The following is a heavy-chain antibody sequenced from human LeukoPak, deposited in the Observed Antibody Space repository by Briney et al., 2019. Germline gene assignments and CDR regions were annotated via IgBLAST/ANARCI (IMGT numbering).Heavy chain of an antibody. CDR1: GYTFTSYD. V-gene: IGHV1-8*01. CDR2: MNPNSGNT. D-gene: IGHD3-10*01. CDR3: ARGALHYYGSGSYFDY. J-gene: IGHJ4*02. Sequence: ASVKVSCKASGYTFTSYDINWVRQATGQGLEWMGWMNPNSGNTGYAQKFQGRATMTRNTSISTAYMELSSLRSEDTAVYYCARGALHYYGSGSYFDYWGQGTLVTVSS.